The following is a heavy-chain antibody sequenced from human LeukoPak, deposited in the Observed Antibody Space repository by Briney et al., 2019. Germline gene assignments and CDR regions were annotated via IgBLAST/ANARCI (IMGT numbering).Heavy chain of an antibody. CDR3: ARGPSGYHNT. CDR2: NSGGST. V-gene: IGHV3-66*01. Sequence: SGGSLRLSCAASESSVGSNYMTWVRQAPGKGLEWVSLNSGGSTYYADSVKGRFTISRDNSKNTLYLQMNSLRAEDTAVYYCARGPSGYHNTGGQGTLVTVSS. CDR1: ESSVGSNY. D-gene: IGHD5-12*01. J-gene: IGHJ4*02.